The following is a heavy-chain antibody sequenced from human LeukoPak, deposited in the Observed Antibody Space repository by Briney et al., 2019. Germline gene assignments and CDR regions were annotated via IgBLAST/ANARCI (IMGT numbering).Heavy chain of an antibody. V-gene: IGHV4-39*07. J-gene: IGHJ4*02. D-gene: IGHD1-26*01. CDR2: FYYTGSI. CDR3: ARVEVGATSPFDY. Sequence: PSETLSLTCLVSGGSISSTSNYWGWIRQSPGRGLEWIGSFYYTGSIFDNRSLRSRVTISIDMSKNRFLLKLTSVTAADTAVYYCARVEVGATSPFDYWGQGNLVTVSS. CDR1: GGSISSTSNY.